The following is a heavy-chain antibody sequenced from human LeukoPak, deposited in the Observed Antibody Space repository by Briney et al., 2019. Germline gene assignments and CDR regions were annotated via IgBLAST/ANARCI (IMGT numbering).Heavy chain of an antibody. CDR3: ARDVHGDYGSGWFDP. V-gene: IGHV1-69*05. Sequence: SVTVSCKTSGGTFNNSAFSWVRQAPGQGHEWLGGISPLFETAGYAQKFQGRVTITKDESTRTVYLELTSLTSDDTAVYYCARDVHGDYGSGWFDPWGQGTLVSVSS. CDR1: GGTFNNSA. CDR2: ISPLFETA. J-gene: IGHJ5*02. D-gene: IGHD4-17*01.